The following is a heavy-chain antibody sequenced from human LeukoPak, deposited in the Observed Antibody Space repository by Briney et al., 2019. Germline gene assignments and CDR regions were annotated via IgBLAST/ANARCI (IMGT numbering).Heavy chain of an antibody. J-gene: IGHJ4*02. CDR3: AKDREYSSSSGDTDY. Sequence: PGGSLRLSCAASGFTFSSYAMSWVRQAPGKGLEWVSAISGSGGSTYYADSVKGRFTISRDNSKNTLYLQMNSLRAEDTAVYYCAKDREYSSSSGDTDYWGQGTLVTVSS. D-gene: IGHD6-6*01. V-gene: IGHV3-23*01. CDR2: ISGSGGST. CDR1: GFTFSSYA.